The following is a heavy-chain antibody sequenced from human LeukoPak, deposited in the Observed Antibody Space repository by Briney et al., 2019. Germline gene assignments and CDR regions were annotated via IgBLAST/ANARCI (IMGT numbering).Heavy chain of an antibody. CDR1: AGSISTYF. CDR3: ARGYSGNLDPFDF. D-gene: IGHD6-13*01. J-gene: IGHJ4*02. V-gene: IGHV4-59*08. Sequence: SETLSLTCTVSAGSISTYFWSWIRQPPGKGLEWIGYIYYSGSTNYNPSLKSRVTISVDTSKNQFSLKLSSMTAADTAVYYCARGYSGNLDPFDFWGQGTLVTVSS. CDR2: IYYSGST.